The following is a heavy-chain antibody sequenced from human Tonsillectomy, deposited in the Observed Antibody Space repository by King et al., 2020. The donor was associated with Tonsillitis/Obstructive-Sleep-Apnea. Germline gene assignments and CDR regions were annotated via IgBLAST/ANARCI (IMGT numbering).Heavy chain of an antibody. CDR2: MYNSGST. V-gene: IGHV4-59*01. D-gene: IGHD3-10*01. J-gene: IGHJ6*03. CDR1: GGSLGSYY. CDR3: ARALITMVQGVMGYYMDV. Sequence: VQLQESGPGLVKPSETLSLTCTVSGGSLGSYYWNWIRQPPGKGLEWIGYMYNSGSTNYNPSLKSRVTISVDTSKNQFSLKLSSVTAADTAVYYCARALITMVQGVMGYYMDVWGKGTTVTVSS.